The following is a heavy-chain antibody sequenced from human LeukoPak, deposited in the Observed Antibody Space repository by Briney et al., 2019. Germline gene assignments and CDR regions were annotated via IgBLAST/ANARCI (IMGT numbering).Heavy chain of an antibody. J-gene: IGHJ4*02. CDR3: ARHAFAIYWSPFDY. CDR1: GGSINSYY. CDR2: IYISDNFYTSGRT. V-gene: IGHV4-4*07. Sequence: SETLSLTCTVSGGSINSYYWSWVRQPAEKGLEWIGRIYISDNFYTSGRTNYNPSLKSRVTLSLDTSKNQFSLKLTSVTAADSAIYYCARHAFAIYWSPFDYWGQGTLVTVSS. D-gene: IGHD2-8*02.